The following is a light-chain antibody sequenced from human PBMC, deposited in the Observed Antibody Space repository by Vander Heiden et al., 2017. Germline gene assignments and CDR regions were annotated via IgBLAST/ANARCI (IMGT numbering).Light chain of an antibody. Sequence: SYVLTQPPSVSVAPGQTARITCGGNNIRSKTVHWYQQKPGQAPVLVVYDDSDRPSGIPKRFSGSNSGNTATLTISRVEAGDEADYYCQVWDSSSDHVIFGGGTKLTVL. J-gene: IGLJ2*01. V-gene: IGLV3-21*02. CDR1: NIRSKT. CDR2: DDS. CDR3: QVWDSSSDHVI.